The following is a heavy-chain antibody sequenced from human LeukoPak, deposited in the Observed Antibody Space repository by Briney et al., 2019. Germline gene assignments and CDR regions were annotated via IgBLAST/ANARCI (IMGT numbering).Heavy chain of an antibody. V-gene: IGHV3-30*18. CDR1: GFTFSSYG. J-gene: IGHJ4*02. CDR3: AKEPTPITIFGVVTPVDY. Sequence: PGGSLRLSCAASGFTFSSYGMHWVRQAPGKGLEWVAVISYDGSNKYYADSVKGRFTISRDNSKNTLYLQMNSLRAEDTAVYYCAKEPTPITIFGVVTPVDYWGQGTLVTVSS. CDR2: ISYDGSNK. D-gene: IGHD3-3*01.